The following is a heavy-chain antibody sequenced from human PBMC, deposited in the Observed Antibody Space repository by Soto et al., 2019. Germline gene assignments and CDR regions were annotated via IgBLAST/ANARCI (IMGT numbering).Heavy chain of an antibody. Sequence: QVQLVQSGAEVKKPGSSVKVSCKASGGTFSSYTISWVRQAPGQGLEWMGRIIPILGIANYAQKLQGRVTITADKSTSTAYMELSSLRSEDTAVYYCARGYGDSRFDYWGQGTLVTVSS. V-gene: IGHV1-69*02. J-gene: IGHJ4*02. CDR2: IIPILGIA. CDR3: ARGYGDSRFDY. D-gene: IGHD4-17*01. CDR1: GGTFSSYT.